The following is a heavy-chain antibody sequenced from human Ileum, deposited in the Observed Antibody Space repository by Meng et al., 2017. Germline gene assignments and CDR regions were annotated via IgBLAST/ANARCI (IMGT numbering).Heavy chain of an antibody. V-gene: IGHV4-4*02. Sequence: VRLPPCVPGLVRPSGTPSLTFAVSSGSISSNTYWSWVRQPPGKGLEWIGQISHSGSAYYNPSLKSRVTMSVDKSKSQFSLMLTSVTAADTAIYYCARHGGYSQDFWGQGTLVTVSS. CDR3: ARHGGYSQDF. CDR2: ISHSGSA. CDR1: SGSISSNTY. D-gene: IGHD4-23*01. J-gene: IGHJ4*02.